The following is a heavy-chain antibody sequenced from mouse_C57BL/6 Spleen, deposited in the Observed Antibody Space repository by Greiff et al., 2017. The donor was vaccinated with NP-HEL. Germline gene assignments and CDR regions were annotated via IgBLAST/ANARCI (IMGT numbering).Heavy chain of an antibody. J-gene: IGHJ2*01. V-gene: IGHV1-85*01. Sequence: QVQLQQSGPELVKPGASVKLSCKASGYTFTSYDINWVKQRPGQGLEWIGWIYPRDGSTNYNGKFKGKATLTADKSSSTAYMQLSSLTSEDSAVYFCARRENSYFDYWGQGTTLTVSS. CDR3: ARRENSYFDY. CDR1: GYTFTSYD. CDR2: IYPRDGST.